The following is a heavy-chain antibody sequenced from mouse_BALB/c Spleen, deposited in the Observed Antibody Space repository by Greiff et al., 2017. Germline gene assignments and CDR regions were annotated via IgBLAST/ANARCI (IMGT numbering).Heavy chain of an antibody. Sequence: QVQLQQSGAELMKPGASVKISCKATGYTFSSYWIEWVKQRPGHGLEWIGEILPGSGSTNYNEKFKGKATFTADTSSNTAYMQLSSLTSEDSAVYYCARQFITTVVEPWFAYWGQGTLVTVSA. J-gene: IGHJ3*01. CDR1: GYTFSSYW. CDR3: ARQFITTVVEPWFAY. CDR2: ILPGSGST. D-gene: IGHD1-1*01. V-gene: IGHV1-9*01.